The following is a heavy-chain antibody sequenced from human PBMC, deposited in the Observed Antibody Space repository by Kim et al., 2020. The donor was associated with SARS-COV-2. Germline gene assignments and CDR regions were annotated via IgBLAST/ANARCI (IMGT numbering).Heavy chain of an antibody. D-gene: IGHD5-18*01. Sequence: SETLSLTCTVSGGSISSSSYYWGWIRQPPGKGLEWIGSIYYSGSTYYNPSLKSRVTISVDTSKNQFSLKLSSVTAADTAVYYCARGPTGYSYGFLCGQGTLVTVSS. V-gene: IGHV4-39*07. CDR2: IYYSGST. CDR3: ARGPTGYSYGFL. J-gene: IGHJ4*02. CDR1: GGSISSSSYY.